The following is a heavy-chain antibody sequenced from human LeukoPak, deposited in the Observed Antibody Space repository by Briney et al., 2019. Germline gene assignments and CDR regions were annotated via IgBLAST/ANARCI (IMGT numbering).Heavy chain of an antibody. J-gene: IGHJ4*02. CDR2: IIPILGIA. CDR3: ARGHGSGSYYYFDY. D-gene: IGHD3-10*01. Sequence: GSSVKVSCKASGGTFSSYTISWVRQAPGQGREWVGRIIPILGIAKYAQKSQGSVTITADKSISTAYMELSSLRSEDTAVYYCARGHGSGSYYYFDYWGQGTLVTVSS. V-gene: IGHV1-69*02. CDR1: GGTFSSYT.